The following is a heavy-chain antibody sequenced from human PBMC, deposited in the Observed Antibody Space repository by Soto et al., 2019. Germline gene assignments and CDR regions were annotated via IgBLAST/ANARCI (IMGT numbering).Heavy chain of an antibody. Sequence: GGSLRLSCAASGFTFSNPSMNWVRQAPGKGLEWVSYINTGSTTIYYADSVKGRFTISRDNAKNSLFLQMNSLGVEDTAVYYCAREAGAWLDPWGQGTLVTVSS. CDR1: GFTFSNPS. D-gene: IGHD1-26*01. CDR2: INTGSTTI. CDR3: AREAGAWLDP. J-gene: IGHJ5*02. V-gene: IGHV3-48*01.